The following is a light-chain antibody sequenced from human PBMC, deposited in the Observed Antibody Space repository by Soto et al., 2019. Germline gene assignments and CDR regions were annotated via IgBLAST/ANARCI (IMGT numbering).Light chain of an antibody. CDR2: DAS. J-gene: IGKJ2*01. Sequence: DIQMTPSPSTLSASVGDRVTITCRASQTIRNWLAWYQQKPGKAPKLLIFDASTLESGVPSRFSGRGSGTEFTLTISSLQPDDFATYYCHQYSSFLYTFGQGTKLEIK. V-gene: IGKV1-5*01. CDR3: HQYSSFLYT. CDR1: QTIRNW.